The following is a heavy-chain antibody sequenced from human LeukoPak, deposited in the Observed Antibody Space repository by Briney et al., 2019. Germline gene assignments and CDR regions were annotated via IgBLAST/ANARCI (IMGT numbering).Heavy chain of an antibody. J-gene: IGHJ4*02. CDR3: ANAHY. Sequence: PGGSLRLSCAASGFTFSSYAMNWVRQAPGKGLEWVALISYDGSNQYYRDSVKGRFTISRDNGENSVYLQMHSLRTEDTAVYYCANAHYWGQGTLVIVSS. CDR1: GFTFSSYA. CDR2: ISYDGSNQ. V-gene: IGHV3-30*18.